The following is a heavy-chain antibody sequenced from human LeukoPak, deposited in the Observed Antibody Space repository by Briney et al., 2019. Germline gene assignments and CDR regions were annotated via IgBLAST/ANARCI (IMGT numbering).Heavy chain of an antibody. CDR2: IYSGGST. D-gene: IGHD3-10*02. CDR1: GFTVSSNY. J-gene: IGHJ6*04. V-gene: IGHV3-66*01. Sequence: GGSRRLSCAASGFTVSSNYMSWVRQAPGKGLEWVSVIYSGGSTYYADSVKGRFTISRDNSKNTLYLQMNSLRAEDTAVYYCAELGITMIGGVWGKGTTVTISS. CDR3: AELGITMIGGV.